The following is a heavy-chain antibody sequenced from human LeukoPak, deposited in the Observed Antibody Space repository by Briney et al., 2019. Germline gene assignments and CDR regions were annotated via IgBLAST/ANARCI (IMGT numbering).Heavy chain of an antibody. CDR1: GYTFTSYG. CDR2: ISAYNGNT. V-gene: IGHV1-18*01. CDR3: ARVIPIVVVPAAIRDYYYYYYMDV. J-gene: IGHJ6*03. D-gene: IGHD2-2*01. Sequence: ASVKVSCKASGYTFTSYGISWVRQAPGQGLEWMGWISAYNGNTNYAQKLQGRVTMTTDTSTSTAYMELRSLRSDDTAVYYCARVIPIVVVPAAIRDYYYYYYMDVWGKGTTVTVSS.